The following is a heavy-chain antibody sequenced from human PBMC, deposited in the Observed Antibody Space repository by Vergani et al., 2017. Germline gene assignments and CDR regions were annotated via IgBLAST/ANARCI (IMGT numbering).Heavy chain of an antibody. CDR2: IIPIFGTA. D-gene: IGHD2-2*01. J-gene: IGHJ4*02. V-gene: IGHV1-69*01. CDR1: GGTFSSYA. Sequence: QVQLVQSGAEVKKPGSSVKVSCKASGGTFSSYAISWVRQAPGQGLEWMGGIIPIFGTANYAQKFQGRVTITADESTSTAYMEPSSLRSEDTAVYYCANRYCSSTSSDRGGGVFDYWGQGTLVTVSS. CDR3: ANRYCSSTSSDRGGGVFDY.